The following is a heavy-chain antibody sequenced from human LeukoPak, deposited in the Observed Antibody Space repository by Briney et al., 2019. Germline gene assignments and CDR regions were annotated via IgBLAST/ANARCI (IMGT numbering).Heavy chain of an antibody. Sequence: ASVKVSCKASGYTFTSYGISWVRQAPGQGLEWMGGFDPEDGETIYAQKFQGRVTMTEDTSTDTAYMELSSLRSENTAVYYCATQNKHGAFDIWGQGTMVTVSS. CDR3: ATQNKHGAFDI. CDR1: GYTFTSYG. J-gene: IGHJ3*02. CDR2: FDPEDGET. V-gene: IGHV1-24*01.